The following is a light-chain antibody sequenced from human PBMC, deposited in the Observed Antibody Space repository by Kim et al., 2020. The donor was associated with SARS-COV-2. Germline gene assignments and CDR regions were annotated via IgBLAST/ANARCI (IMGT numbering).Light chain of an antibody. CDR3: LQHNSYPWT. CDR1: QGIRNE. CDR2: AES. J-gene: IGKJ1*01. V-gene: IGKV1-17*01. Sequence: ESVGERVTITCRASQGIRNELGWYQQNPGKAPKRLIYAESTLQSGVPSRFSGSGSGTEFTLTISSLQPEDFATYYCLQHNSYPWTFGQGTKVDIK.